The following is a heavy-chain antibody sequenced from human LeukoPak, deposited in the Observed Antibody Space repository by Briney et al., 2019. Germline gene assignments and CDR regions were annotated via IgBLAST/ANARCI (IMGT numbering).Heavy chain of an antibody. CDR2: ISYDGSNK. J-gene: IGHJ3*02. D-gene: IGHD4-23*01. CDR3: ARDQDENYGGNFDAFDI. CDR1: GFTFSSYT. Sequence: QPGRSLRLSCAASGFTFSSYTMHWVRQAPGKGLEWVAVISYDGSNKYYADSVKGRFTISRDNSKNTLYLQMNSLRAEDTAVYYCARDQDENYGGNFDAFDIWGQGTMVTVSS. V-gene: IGHV3-30-3*01.